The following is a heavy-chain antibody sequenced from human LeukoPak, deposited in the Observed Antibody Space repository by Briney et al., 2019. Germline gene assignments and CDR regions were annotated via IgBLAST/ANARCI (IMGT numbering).Heavy chain of an antibody. CDR2: IYPGDSDT. V-gene: IGHV5-51*01. J-gene: IGHJ5*02. CDR1: GYSFPSYW. CDR3: ARHGVRGYCSSTSCSAGSWFDP. D-gene: IGHD2-2*01. Sequence: GESLKIYCKGSGYSFPSYWIGWVRQMPGKGLEWMGIIYPGDSDTRYSPSFQGQVTISADKSISTAYLQWSSLKASDTAMYYCARHGVRGYCSSTSCSAGSWFDPWGQGTLVTVSS.